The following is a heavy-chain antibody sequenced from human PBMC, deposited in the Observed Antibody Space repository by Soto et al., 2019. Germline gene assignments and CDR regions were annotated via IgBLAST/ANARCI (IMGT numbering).Heavy chain of an antibody. Sequence: ASVKVSCKASGYTFTGYYMHWVRQAPGQGLEWMGWINPNSGGTNYAQKFQGWVTMTRDTSISTAYMELSRLRSDDTAVYYCARALGYCSGGSCYPPFDDWGQGTLVPVSS. CDR1: GYTFTGYY. J-gene: IGHJ4*02. V-gene: IGHV1-2*04. D-gene: IGHD2-15*01. CDR3: ARALGYCSGGSCYPPFDD. CDR2: INPNSGGT.